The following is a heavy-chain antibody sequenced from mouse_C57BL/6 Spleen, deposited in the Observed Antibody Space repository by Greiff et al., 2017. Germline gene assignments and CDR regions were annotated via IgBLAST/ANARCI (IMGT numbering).Heavy chain of an antibody. V-gene: IGHV1-64*01. D-gene: IGHD1-1*01. CDR3: ARKDYYGSSYGGDY. CDR1: GYTFTSYW. CDR2: IHPNSGST. Sequence: VQLQQPGAELVKPGASVTLSCKASGYTFTSYWMHWVKQRPGQGLEWIGMIHPNSGSTNYNEKFKSKATLTVDKSSSTAYMQLSSLTSEDSAVYYCARKDYYGSSYGGDYWGQGTTLTVSS. J-gene: IGHJ2*01.